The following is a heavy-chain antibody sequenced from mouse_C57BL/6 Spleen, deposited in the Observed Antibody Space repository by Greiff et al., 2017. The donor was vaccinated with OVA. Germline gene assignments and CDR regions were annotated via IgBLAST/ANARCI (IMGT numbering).Heavy chain of an antibody. V-gene: IGHV5-16*01. D-gene: IGHD2-4*01. J-gene: IGHJ3*01. Sequence: EVKLVESEGGLVQPGSSMKLSCTASGFTFSDYYMAWVRQVPEKGLEWVANINYDGSSTYYLDSLKSRFIISRDNAKNILYLQMSSLKSEDTATYYCARGGRYDYDGSGFAYWGQGTLVTGSA. CDR1: GFTFSDYY. CDR2: INYDGSST. CDR3: ARGGRYDYDGSGFAY.